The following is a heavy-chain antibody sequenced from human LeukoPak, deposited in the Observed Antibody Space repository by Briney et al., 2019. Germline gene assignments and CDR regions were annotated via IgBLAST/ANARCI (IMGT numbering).Heavy chain of an antibody. V-gene: IGHV1-18*01. CDR1: GYTFTSYG. CDR2: ISAYNGNT. Sequence: GASVKVSCKASGYTFTSYGISWVRQAPGQGLEWMGWISAYNGNTNYAQKLQGRVTMTTDTSTSTAYMELSSLRSEDTAVYYCARTPFCGGDCSRYYYMDVWGKGTTVTISS. D-gene: IGHD2-21*02. J-gene: IGHJ6*03. CDR3: ARTPFCGGDCSRYYYMDV.